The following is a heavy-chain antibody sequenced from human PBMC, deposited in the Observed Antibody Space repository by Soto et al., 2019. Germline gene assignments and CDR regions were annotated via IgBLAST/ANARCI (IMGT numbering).Heavy chain of an antibody. CDR2: FYYSGST. Sequence: SVGNGSSSGYSGSRIMKKTGKGLEWIGCFYYSGSTNYNPSLKSRVTISVDTSKKQFSLKLSSVTVADTAVYYCARGVWKLLAFRGHGTPVPVSS. J-gene: IGHJ4*01. D-gene: IGHD1-1*01. V-gene: IGHV4-59*01. CDR1: NGSSSGYS. CDR3: ARGVWKLLAF.